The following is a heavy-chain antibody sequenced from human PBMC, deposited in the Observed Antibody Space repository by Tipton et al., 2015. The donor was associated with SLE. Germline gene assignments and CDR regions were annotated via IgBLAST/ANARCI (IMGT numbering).Heavy chain of an antibody. CDR1: GGSFSGYY. Sequence: TLSLTCAVYGGSFSGYYWSWIRQPPGKGLEWIGEINHSGSTNYNPSLKSRVTISVDTSKNQFSLKLSSVTAADTAVYYCARGGVAVAGFDYWGQGTLVTVSS. CDR2: INHSGST. J-gene: IGHJ4*02. D-gene: IGHD6-19*01. CDR3: ARGGVAVAGFDY. V-gene: IGHV4-34*01.